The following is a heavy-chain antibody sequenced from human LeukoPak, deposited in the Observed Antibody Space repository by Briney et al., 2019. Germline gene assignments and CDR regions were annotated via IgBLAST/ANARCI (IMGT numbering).Heavy chain of an antibody. CDR3: ARDRRDFWSGNWFDP. D-gene: IGHD3-3*01. V-gene: IGHV1-46*01. CDR2: INPSGGST. Sequence: GASVKVSCKASGYTFTSYYMHWVRQAPGQGLEWMGIINPSGGSTSYAQKFQGRVTMTRDMSTSTVYMELSSLRSEDTAVYYCARDRRDFWSGNWFDPWGQGTLVTVSS. J-gene: IGHJ5*02. CDR1: GYTFTSYY.